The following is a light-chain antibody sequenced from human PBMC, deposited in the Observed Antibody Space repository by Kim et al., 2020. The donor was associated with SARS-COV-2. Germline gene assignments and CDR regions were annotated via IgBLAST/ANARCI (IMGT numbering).Light chain of an antibody. CDR2: VNHGGSP. CDR1: SGGGDFG. CDR3: PTWGTGIWM. J-gene: IGLJ3*02. V-gene: IGLV4-69*02. Sequence: APGKLTGTMSSGGGDFGIEWQQPKREKGPRDLVQVNHGGSPSKGGGIPSRFSGSSSGAERYLTISGLQYEDEGEYYCPTWGTGIWMFGGGTQLTVL.